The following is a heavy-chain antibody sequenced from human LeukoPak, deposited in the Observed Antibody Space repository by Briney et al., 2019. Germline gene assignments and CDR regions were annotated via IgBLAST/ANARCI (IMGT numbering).Heavy chain of an antibody. Sequence: SETLSLTCTVSGASISSSNYYWGWIRQPPGKGLEWIGSIYYSGNTYYNASLKSRVTISVDTPKNQFSLKLSSVTAADTAVYYCAKYYDFWSGQNWFDPWGQGTLVTVSS. D-gene: IGHD3-3*01. CDR1: GASISSSNYY. J-gene: IGHJ5*02. CDR2: IYYSGNT. CDR3: AKYYDFWSGQNWFDP. V-gene: IGHV4-39*07.